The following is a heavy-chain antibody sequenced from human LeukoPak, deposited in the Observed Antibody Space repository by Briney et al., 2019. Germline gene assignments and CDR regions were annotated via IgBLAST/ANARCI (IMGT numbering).Heavy chain of an antibody. J-gene: IGHJ4*02. CDR2: IKHDGSAE. CDR1: GLTFGSSW. Sequence: GGSLRLSCAASGLTFGSSWMTWFRQTPDKGLEWVASIKHDGSAEYYVDSVKGRFTISRDNAKNSLYLQMNSLRAEDTAVYYCARDRQIAYWGQGTLVTVSS. CDR3: ARDRQIAY. V-gene: IGHV3-7*01.